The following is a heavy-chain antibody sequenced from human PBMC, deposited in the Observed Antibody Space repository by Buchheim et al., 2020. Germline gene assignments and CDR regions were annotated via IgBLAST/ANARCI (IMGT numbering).Heavy chain of an antibody. CDR1: GFTFSSYG. V-gene: IGHV3-30*18. J-gene: IGHJ4*02. CDR3: AKDNWIYDRAFRARWVTKN. D-gene: IGHD1-7*01. Sequence: QVQLVESGGGVVQPGRSLRLSCAASGFTFSSYGMHWVRQAPGKGLEWVAVISYDGSNKYYADSVKGRFTISRDNSKNTLYLQMNSLRAEDTAVYYCAKDNWIYDRAFRARWVTKNWGQGTL. CDR2: ISYDGSNK.